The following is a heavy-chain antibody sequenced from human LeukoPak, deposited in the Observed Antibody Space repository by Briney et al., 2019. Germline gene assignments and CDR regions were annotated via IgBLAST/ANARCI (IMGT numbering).Heavy chain of an antibody. CDR3: AREIYLPLGDYGMDV. CDR1: GGSFSGYY. CDR2: INHSGST. Sequence: IPSETLSLTCAVYGGSFSGYYWSWIRQPPGKGLEWIGEINHSGSTNYNPSLKSRVTISVDTSKNQFSLKLSSVTAADTAVYYCAREIYLPLGDYGMDVWGQGTTVTVSS. J-gene: IGHJ6*02. D-gene: IGHD3-16*02. V-gene: IGHV4-34*01.